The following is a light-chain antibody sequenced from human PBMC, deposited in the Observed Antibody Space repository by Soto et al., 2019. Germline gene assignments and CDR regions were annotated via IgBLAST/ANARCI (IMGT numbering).Light chain of an antibody. CDR3: RQRSNWVT. CDR2: DAS. CDR1: QSISSY. V-gene: IGKV3-11*01. J-gene: IGKJ5*01. Sequence: EIVLTQSRATLSLSPGQRDTLSCRASQSISSYLAWYKQKPGQAPRLLIYDASNRATGIAARFSGSGSGTNFSLIISSLEPEDTAVYDHRQRSNWVTFGQGTRLDIK.